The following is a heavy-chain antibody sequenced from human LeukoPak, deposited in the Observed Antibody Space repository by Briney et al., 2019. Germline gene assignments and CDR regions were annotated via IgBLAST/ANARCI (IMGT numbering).Heavy chain of an antibody. CDR3: ARIEAGPEGRGY. Sequence: SETLSLTCTVSGGSISSYYWSWIWQPPGKGLEWIGYIYYSGSTNYNPSLKSRVTISVDTSKNQFSLKLSSVTAADTAVYYCARIEAGPEGRGYWGQGTLVTVSS. D-gene: IGHD1-14*01. CDR1: GGSISSYY. CDR2: IYYSGST. J-gene: IGHJ4*02. V-gene: IGHV4-59*01.